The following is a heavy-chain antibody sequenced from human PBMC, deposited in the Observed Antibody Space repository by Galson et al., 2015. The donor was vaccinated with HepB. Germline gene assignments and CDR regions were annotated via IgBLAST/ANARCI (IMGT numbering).Heavy chain of an antibody. D-gene: IGHD3-10*01. CDR1: GYTFTGYY. CDR2: INPNSGGT. Sequence: SVKVSCKASGYTFTGYYMHWVRQAPGQGLEWMGWINPNSGGTNYAQKFQGRVTMTRDTSISTAYMELSRLRSDDTAVYYCARVGPPGIAQYYYGSGSYSYYFDYWGQGTLVTVSS. CDR3: ARVGPPGIAQYYYGSGSYSYYFDY. J-gene: IGHJ4*02. V-gene: IGHV1-2*02.